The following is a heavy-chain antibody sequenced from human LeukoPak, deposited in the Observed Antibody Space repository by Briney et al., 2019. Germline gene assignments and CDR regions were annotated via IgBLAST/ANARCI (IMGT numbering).Heavy chain of an antibody. CDR1: GGTFSSYA. V-gene: IGHV1-69*13. Sequence: ASVKVSCKASGGTFSSYAISWVRQAPGQGLEWMGGIIPIFGTANYAQKFQGRVTITADESTSTAYMELSSLRSEDTAVYYCATTDDYVTRNTWGQGSLVTVSS. CDR3: ATTDDYVTRNT. J-gene: IGHJ5*02. CDR2: IIPIFGTA. D-gene: IGHD3-16*01.